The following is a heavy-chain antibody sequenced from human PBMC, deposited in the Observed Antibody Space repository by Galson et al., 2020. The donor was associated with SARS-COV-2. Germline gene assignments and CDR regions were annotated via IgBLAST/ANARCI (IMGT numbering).Heavy chain of an antibody. CDR1: GFTFSSYC. D-gene: IGHD6-6*01. J-gene: IGHJ4*02. CDR2: INSDGSNT. Sequence: GGSLRLSCAASGFTFSSYCMHWVRQAPGKGLVWVSRINSDGSNTSYADSVKGRFTISRDNSKNTLYLQMNSLRAEDTAVYYCASVLASGHWGSSSEFDYWGQGTLVTVSP. CDR3: ASVLASGHWGSSSEFDY. V-gene: IGHV3-74*01.